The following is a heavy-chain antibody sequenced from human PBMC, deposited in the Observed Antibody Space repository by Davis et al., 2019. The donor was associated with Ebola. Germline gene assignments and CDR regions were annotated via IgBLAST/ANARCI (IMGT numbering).Heavy chain of an antibody. CDR2: ISRSSSSSSYI. CDR3: ARGGDFDY. V-gene: IGHV3-21*01. J-gene: IGHJ4*02. Sequence: PGGSLRLSCTASGFTFSSYSMNWVRQAPGKGLEWVSSISRSSSSSSYIYYADSVKGRFTISRDNAKNSQYLQMNSLRAEDTAVYCCARGGDFDYWGQGTLVTVSS. CDR1: GFTFSSYS. D-gene: IGHD3-10*01.